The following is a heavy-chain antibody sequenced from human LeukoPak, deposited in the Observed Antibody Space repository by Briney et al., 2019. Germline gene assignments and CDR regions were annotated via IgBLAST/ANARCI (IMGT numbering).Heavy chain of an antibody. Sequence: GGSLRLSCAASGFTFSSYAMSWVRQAPGKGLEWVSAISGSGGSTYYADSVKGRFTISRDNSKNTLYLQMNSLRAEDTAVYYCAKAPRGAVAGTVDYWGQGTLVTVSS. CDR2: ISGSGGST. V-gene: IGHV3-23*01. CDR3: AKAPRGAVAGTVDY. D-gene: IGHD6-19*01. J-gene: IGHJ4*02. CDR1: GFTFSSYA.